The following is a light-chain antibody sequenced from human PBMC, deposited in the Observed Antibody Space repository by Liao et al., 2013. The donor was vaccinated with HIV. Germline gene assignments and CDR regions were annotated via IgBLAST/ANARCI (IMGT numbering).Light chain of an antibody. CDR1: KLGDKY. CDR2: QDT. V-gene: IGLV3-1*01. J-gene: IGLJ2*01. CDR3: QAWDRNTAI. Sequence: YDLTQPPSVSVSPGQTASINCSGDKLGDKYVCWYQQKSGQSPVVVIYQDTYRPSGIPERFSGSNSGNTATLTISGTQPMDEADYYCQAWDRNTAIFGGGTKLTVL.